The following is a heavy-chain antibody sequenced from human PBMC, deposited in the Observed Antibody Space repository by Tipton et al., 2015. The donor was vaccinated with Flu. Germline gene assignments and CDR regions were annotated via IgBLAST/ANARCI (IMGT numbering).Heavy chain of an antibody. CDR3: TRRLVED. J-gene: IGHJ4*02. CDR2: INQDGSVN. CDR1: GFTFSDYW. V-gene: IGHV3-7*01. Sequence: SLSLSCAASGFTFSDYWMHWVRQAPGKGLEWVANINQDGSVNYYVDSVKGRFTISRDNAKNSLYLQMNNLRAEDTAVYYCTRRLVEDWGQGTHVTVSS.